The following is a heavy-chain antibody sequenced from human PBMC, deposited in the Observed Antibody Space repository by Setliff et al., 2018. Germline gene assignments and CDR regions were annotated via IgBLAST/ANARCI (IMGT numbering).Heavy chain of an antibody. CDR1: GYTFTGYF. D-gene: IGHD1-26*01. V-gene: IGHV1-2*02. Sequence: VASVKVSCKTSGYTFTGYFIHWVRQAPRQGLEWLGWINPKSGVTSHAQSFQGRIAMTRDTSINTVYMELNSLTSDDAAVYFCARKGGLQGATSYYYFYNYINVWGKGTKVTVSS. J-gene: IGHJ6*03. CDR3: ARKGGLQGATSYYYFYNYINV. CDR2: INPKSGVT.